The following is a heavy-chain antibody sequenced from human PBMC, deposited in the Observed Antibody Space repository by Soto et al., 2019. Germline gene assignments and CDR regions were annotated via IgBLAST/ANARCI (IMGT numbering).Heavy chain of an antibody. CDR1: GFSLSTSGVG. J-gene: IGHJ1*01. Sequence: QITLKESGPTLVKPTQTLTLTCTFSGFSLSTSGVGVGWIRQPPGKALEWLALIYWDDDKRYSPSLKSRLTITKDTSKNQVVLTMTHMDPVDTATYYCAHSSGHYDSSGPIEYFQHWGQGTLVTVSS. V-gene: IGHV2-5*02. CDR3: AHSSGHYDSSGPIEYFQH. D-gene: IGHD3-22*01. CDR2: IYWDDDK.